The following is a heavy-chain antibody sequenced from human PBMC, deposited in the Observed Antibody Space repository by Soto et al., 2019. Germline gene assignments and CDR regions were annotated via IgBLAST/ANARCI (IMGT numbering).Heavy chain of an antibody. CDR1: GGTFSSYA. CDR3: EREEGYCSGGSCLPQDFDI. D-gene: IGHD2-15*01. J-gene: IGHJ3*02. V-gene: IGHV1-69*13. CDR2: IIPIFGTA. Sequence: SVKVSCKASGGTFSSYAISWVRQAPGQGLEWMGGIIPIFGTANYAQKFKGRVKITAEESTRTEYMEMRSMRSEDKAVYYCEREEGYCSGGSCLPQDFDIRGQGKIVTV.